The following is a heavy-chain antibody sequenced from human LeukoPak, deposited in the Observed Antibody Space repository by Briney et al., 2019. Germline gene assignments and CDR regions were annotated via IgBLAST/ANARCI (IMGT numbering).Heavy chain of an antibody. CDR3: ARASRITMVRGVGHFDY. CDR1: GGSFSGYY. Sequence: SETLSLTCAVYGGSFSGYYWSWIRQPPGKGLGWIGEINHSGSTNYNPSLKSRVTISVDTSKNQFSLKLSSVTAADTAVYYCARASRITMVRGVGHFDYWGQGTPVTVSS. J-gene: IGHJ4*02. D-gene: IGHD3-10*01. V-gene: IGHV4-34*01. CDR2: INHSGST.